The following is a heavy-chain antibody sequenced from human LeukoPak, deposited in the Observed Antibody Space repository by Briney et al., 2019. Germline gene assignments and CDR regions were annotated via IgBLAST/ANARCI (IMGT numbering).Heavy chain of an antibody. CDR3: ARVVWPTMVWGVMVYFDY. D-gene: IGHD3-10*01. Sequence: PGGSLRLSCAASGFTFSSYSMNWVRQAPGKGLEWVSSISSSSSYIYYADSVKGRFTISRDNAKNSLYLQMNSLRAEDTAVYYCARVVWPTMVWGVMVYFDYWGQGTLVTVSS. CDR1: GFTFSSYS. V-gene: IGHV3-21*01. J-gene: IGHJ4*02. CDR2: ISSSSSYI.